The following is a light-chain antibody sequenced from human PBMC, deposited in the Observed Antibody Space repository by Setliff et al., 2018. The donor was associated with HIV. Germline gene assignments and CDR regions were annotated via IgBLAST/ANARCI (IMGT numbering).Light chain of an antibody. CDR3: QSYDSSLSGYV. CDR1: SSHIGAGYD. CDR2: DNH. J-gene: IGLJ1*01. Sequence: QSVLTQPPSVSGAPGQMVTISCIGSSSHIGAGYDVHWYQQVPGTAPKLLIFDNHIRPSGVPDRFSGSKSGTSASLAITGLQAEDEADYYCQSYDSSLSGYVFGIGTKVTVL. V-gene: IGLV1-40*01.